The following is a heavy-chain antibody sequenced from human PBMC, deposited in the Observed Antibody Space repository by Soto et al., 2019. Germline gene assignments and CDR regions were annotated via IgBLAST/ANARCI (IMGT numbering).Heavy chain of an antibody. CDR2: IFTRGTA. CDR3: TKLWGYYFES. J-gene: IGHJ4*02. Sequence: HPGGSLRLSCTASGFSVNDNYMAWVRQAPGKSPEWVAVIFTRGTAHYADSVTGRFTFSRDNSKRTLNLQLNNLGAEDTAVYYCTKLWGYYFESWGQGTLVTVSS. D-gene: IGHD3-22*01. V-gene: IGHV3-53*01. CDR1: GFSVNDNY.